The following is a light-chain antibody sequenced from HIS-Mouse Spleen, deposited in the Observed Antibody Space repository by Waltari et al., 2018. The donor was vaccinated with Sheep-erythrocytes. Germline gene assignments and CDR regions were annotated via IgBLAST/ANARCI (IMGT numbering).Light chain of an antibody. CDR3: CSYAGSYNHV. CDR1: SSDVGCYHY. CDR2: DVS. J-gene: IGLJ1*01. Sequence: QSALTQPRSVSGSPGQSVTTSCTGTSSDVGCYHYFSWYQQPPGKAPKLMIYDVSKRPSGVPDRFSGSKSGNTASLTISGLQAEDEADYYCCSYAGSYNHVFATGTKVTVL. V-gene: IGLV2-11*01.